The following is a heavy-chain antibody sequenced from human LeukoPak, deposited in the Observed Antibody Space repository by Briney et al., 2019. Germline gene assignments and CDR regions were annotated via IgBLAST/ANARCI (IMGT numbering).Heavy chain of an antibody. CDR3: AIVEMATIMTFGFDY. CDR2: INPSGGST. Sequence: ASVKVSCKASGYTFPSYYMHWVRQAPGQGLEWMGIINPSGGSTSYAQKFQGRVTMTRDTSTSTVYMELSSLRSEDTAVYYCAIVEMATIMTFGFDYWGQGTLVTVSS. CDR1: GYTFPSYY. D-gene: IGHD5-24*01. J-gene: IGHJ4*02. V-gene: IGHV1-46*01.